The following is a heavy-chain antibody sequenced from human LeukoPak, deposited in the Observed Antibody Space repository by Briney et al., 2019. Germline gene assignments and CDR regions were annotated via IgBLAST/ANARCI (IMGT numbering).Heavy chain of an antibody. V-gene: IGHV4-34*01. CDR2: INHSGST. CDR3: AYYYYDISGPGDY. D-gene: IGHD3-22*01. J-gene: IGHJ4*02. Sequence: SETLSLTCAVYGGSFSNYYWTWIRQPPGKGLEWIGEINHSGSTNYNPSLKGRLTISQDTSKNQVSLKLSSVTAADTAVYYCAYYYYDISGPGDYWGQGTLLTVSS. CDR1: GGSFSNYY.